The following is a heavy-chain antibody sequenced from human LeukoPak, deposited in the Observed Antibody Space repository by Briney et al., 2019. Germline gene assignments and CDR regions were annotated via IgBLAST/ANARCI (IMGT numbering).Heavy chain of an antibody. CDR3: ARDNYAGANWFDP. D-gene: IGHD1-7*01. CDR2: IIPIFGTA. J-gene: IGHJ5*02. Sequence: SVKVSCKASGGTFSSYAISWVRQAPGQGLEWMGGIIPIFGTANYAQKFQGRVTITTDESTSTTYMELSSLRSEDTAVYYCARDNYAGANWFDPWGQGTLVTVSS. V-gene: IGHV1-69*05. CDR1: GGTFSSYA.